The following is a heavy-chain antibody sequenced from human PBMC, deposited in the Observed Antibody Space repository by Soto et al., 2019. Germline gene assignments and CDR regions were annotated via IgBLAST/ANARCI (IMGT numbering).Heavy chain of an antibody. CDR2: LSGRGIST. CDR1: GFAFYSYA. J-gene: IGHJ4*02. CDR3: AKLGDYDILTGYSHYFDS. D-gene: IGHD3-9*01. V-gene: IGHV3-23*01. Sequence: GGSLRLSCAASGFAFYSYAMSWVRQAPGRGLEWVSALSGRGISTYYADSVKGRFTISRDNSKNMLYLQMNSLRAEDMAVYYCAKLGDYDILTGYSHYFDSWGQGTLVTVSS.